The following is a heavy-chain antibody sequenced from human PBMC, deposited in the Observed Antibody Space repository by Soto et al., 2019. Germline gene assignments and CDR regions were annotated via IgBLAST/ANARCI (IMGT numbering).Heavy chain of an antibody. CDR3: ARDQLQERYENGMDV. Sequence: ASVKVSCKASGYTFTSYYMHWVRQAPGQGLEWMGVINPSGGRTSYAQKFQGRVTMTRDTSTSTVYMELSSLRSEDTAVYYCARDQLQERYENGMDVWGQGKTVTVSS. CDR2: INPSGGRT. J-gene: IGHJ6*02. V-gene: IGHV1-46*01. D-gene: IGHD1-1*01. CDR1: GYTFTSYY.